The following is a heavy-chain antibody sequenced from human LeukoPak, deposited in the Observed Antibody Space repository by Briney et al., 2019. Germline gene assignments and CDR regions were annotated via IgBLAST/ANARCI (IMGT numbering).Heavy chain of an antibody. Sequence: GGSLRLSCTASGFTFGDYAMSWVRQAPGKGLEWVGFIRSKAYGGTTEYAASVKGRFTISRDDSKSIAYLQMNSPKTEDTAVDYCTREGDRIVVVNYDYWGQGTLVTVSS. CDR2: IRSKAYGGTT. J-gene: IGHJ4*02. CDR1: GFTFGDYA. V-gene: IGHV3-49*04. CDR3: TREGDRIVVVNYDY. D-gene: IGHD3-22*01.